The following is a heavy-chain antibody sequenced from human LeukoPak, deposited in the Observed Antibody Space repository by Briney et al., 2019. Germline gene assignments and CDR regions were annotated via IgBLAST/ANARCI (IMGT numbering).Heavy chain of an antibody. CDR3: ARTGWDTAYGV. V-gene: IGHV1-18*04. CDR2: ISAYNGNT. D-gene: IGHD5-18*01. Sequence: ASVKVSCKASGYTFTDYYMHWVRQAPGQGLEWMGWISAYNGNTNYAQKLQGRVTMTTDTSTSTAYMELRSLRSDDTAVYYCARTGWDTAYGVWGQGTMVTVSS. J-gene: IGHJ3*01. CDR1: GYTFTDYY.